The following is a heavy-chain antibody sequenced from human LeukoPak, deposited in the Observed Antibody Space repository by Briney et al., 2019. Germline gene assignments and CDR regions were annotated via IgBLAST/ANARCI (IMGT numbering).Heavy chain of an antibody. D-gene: IGHD1-1*01. J-gene: IGHJ5*02. CDR2: MYFSQST. V-gene: IGHV4-59*01. Sequence: SETLSLTCTVSGGSISCYYWSWIRPPPGKGLEGIGYMYFSQSTNYNPSPECRAPISVHTSKSQFSLRLSSVTAADTAVYHYATHRTPGTNLNWFDPWGRGTLVTVS. CDR3: ATHRTPGTNLNWFDP. CDR1: GGSISCYY.